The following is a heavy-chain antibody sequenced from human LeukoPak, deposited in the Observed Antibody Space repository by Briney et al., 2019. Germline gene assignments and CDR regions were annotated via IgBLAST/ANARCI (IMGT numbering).Heavy chain of an antibody. Sequence: ASVKVSCKASGYTFTSYGISWVRQAPGQGLEWMGWISAYNGNTNYAQKLQGRVTMTTDTSTSTAYMELRSLRSDDTAVYYCARDRPPNYYGSGSYHNGDYLGQGTLVTVSS. CDR2: ISAYNGNT. J-gene: IGHJ4*02. CDR1: GYTFTSYG. V-gene: IGHV1-18*01. CDR3: ARDRPPNYYGSGSYHNGDY. D-gene: IGHD3-10*01.